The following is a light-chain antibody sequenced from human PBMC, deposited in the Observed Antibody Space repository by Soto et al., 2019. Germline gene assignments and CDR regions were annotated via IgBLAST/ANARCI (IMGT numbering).Light chain of an antibody. CDR1: QGIRND. CDR2: TAS. Sequence: AIQMTQSPSSLSASVGDRVTITCRASQGIRNDLAWYQRKPGKAPKLLIYTASSLQNGVPLRFSGSGSDTVFTLTIDSLQPEDFATYYCLQDFSFPLTFGGGTKVDIK. V-gene: IGKV1-6*01. J-gene: IGKJ4*01. CDR3: LQDFSFPLT.